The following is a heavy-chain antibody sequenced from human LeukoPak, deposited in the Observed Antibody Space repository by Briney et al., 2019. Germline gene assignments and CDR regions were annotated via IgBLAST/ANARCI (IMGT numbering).Heavy chain of an antibody. CDR3: ATYSSGGQHYYYYYGMDV. Sequence: ASVKVSCKVSGYTLTELSMHWVRQAPGKGLEWMGGFDPEDGETIYAQKFQGRVTMTEDTSTDTAYIELSSLRSEDTAVYYCATYSSGGQHYYYYYGMDVWGQGTTVTVSS. CDR2: FDPEDGET. CDR1: GYTLTELS. J-gene: IGHJ6*02. V-gene: IGHV1-24*01. D-gene: IGHD6-25*01.